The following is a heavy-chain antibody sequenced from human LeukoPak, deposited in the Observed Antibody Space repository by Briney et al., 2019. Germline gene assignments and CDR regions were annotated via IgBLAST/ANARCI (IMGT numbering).Heavy chain of an antibody. V-gene: IGHV3-30*04. D-gene: IGHD7-27*01. Sequence: GGSLKLSWAASGFTFSSYAMHWVRQAPGKGLGWVAVISYDGSNKYYADSVEGRFTISRDNSKNTLYLQMNRLRAEDTAVYYCARSPLGTHYYYMDVWGKGTTVTISS. CDR1: GFTFSSYA. CDR3: ARSPLGTHYYYMDV. CDR2: ISYDGSNK. J-gene: IGHJ6*03.